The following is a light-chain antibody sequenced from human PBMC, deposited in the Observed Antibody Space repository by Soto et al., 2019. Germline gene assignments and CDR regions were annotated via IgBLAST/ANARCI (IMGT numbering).Light chain of an antibody. CDR3: RSYAGSSNLL. J-gene: IGLJ2*01. V-gene: IGLV2-8*01. CDR1: SSDFGGYNF. Sequence: QPALTQLPSASGSPGQSVTISCTGTSSDFGGYNFVSWYQRHPGKAPKLMIYEVYKRPSGVPDRFSGSKSGNTASLTVSGLQADDEADYYCRSYAGSSNLLFGGGTKVTVL. CDR2: EVY.